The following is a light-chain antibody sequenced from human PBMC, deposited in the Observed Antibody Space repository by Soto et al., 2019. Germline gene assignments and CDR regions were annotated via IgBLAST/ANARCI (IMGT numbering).Light chain of an antibody. CDR1: QSVSSY. CDR2: DAS. Sequence: EIVLTQSPATLSLSPGERATLSCRASQSVSSYLAWYQQKPGQAPRLLIYDASNRATGIPARFSGSGSGTDFPLTISSLAPEDFAVYYCQQRSNWPPFGQGTKLEIK. CDR3: QQRSNWPP. J-gene: IGKJ2*01. V-gene: IGKV3-11*01.